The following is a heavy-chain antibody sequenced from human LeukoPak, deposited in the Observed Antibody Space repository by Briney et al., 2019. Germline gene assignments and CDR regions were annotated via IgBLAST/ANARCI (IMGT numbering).Heavy chain of an antibody. Sequence: SQTLSLTCAISGDSVSSNSVAWNWIRQSPSRGLEWLGRTYYRSKWYNGYAVSVKSRMTINPDTSKNQFSLQLSSVTPGDTAVYYCARAVDYGDYYYFDYWGQGTLVTVSS. CDR1: GDSVSSNSVA. J-gene: IGHJ4*02. V-gene: IGHV6-1*01. CDR2: TYYRSKWYN. D-gene: IGHD4-17*01. CDR3: ARAVDYGDYYYFDY.